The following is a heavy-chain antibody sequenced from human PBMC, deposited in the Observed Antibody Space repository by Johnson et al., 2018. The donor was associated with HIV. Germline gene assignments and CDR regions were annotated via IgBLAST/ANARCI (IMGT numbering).Heavy chain of an antibody. Sequence: QVQLVESGGGLVKPGGPLRLSCAASGFTFSDYYMSWIRQAPGKGLEWVSYISSSGSTIFYADSVKGRFTISRDNAKNSLFLQMNSLRAEDTAVYYCAGGFYYGSGSYHGAVDIWGQGTMVTVSS. D-gene: IGHD3-10*01. CDR3: AGGFYYGSGSYHGAVDI. V-gene: IGHV3-11*04. CDR1: GFTFSDYY. J-gene: IGHJ3*02. CDR2: ISSSGSTI.